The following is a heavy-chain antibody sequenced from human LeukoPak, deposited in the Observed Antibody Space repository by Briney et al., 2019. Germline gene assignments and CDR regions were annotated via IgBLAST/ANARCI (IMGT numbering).Heavy chain of an antibody. Sequence: ASVKVSCEPSGYTFTTYGITWVRQAPGQGLEWLGWISAYNGDTNYAQKFQGRVSMTTDTSTSTVYMQLRSLRSDDTAMYYCARRKYSSGWHLDHWGQGTLVTVSS. CDR1: GYTFTTYG. J-gene: IGHJ4*02. V-gene: IGHV1-18*01. CDR3: ARRKYSSGWHLDH. D-gene: IGHD6-19*01. CDR2: ISAYNGDT.